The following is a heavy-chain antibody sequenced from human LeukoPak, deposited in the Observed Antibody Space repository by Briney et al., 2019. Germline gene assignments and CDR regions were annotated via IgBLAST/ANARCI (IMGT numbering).Heavy chain of an antibody. V-gene: IGHV3-9*01. Sequence: GGSLRLSCAASGFTFDDYAMHWVRQAPGKGLEWVSGINWNSGSIGYADSVKGRFTISRDNSKNTLYLQMNSLRAEDTAVYYCAKGEYSSSSLYWGQGTLVTVSS. CDR3: AKGEYSSSSLY. J-gene: IGHJ4*02. D-gene: IGHD6-13*01. CDR1: GFTFDDYA. CDR2: INWNSGSI.